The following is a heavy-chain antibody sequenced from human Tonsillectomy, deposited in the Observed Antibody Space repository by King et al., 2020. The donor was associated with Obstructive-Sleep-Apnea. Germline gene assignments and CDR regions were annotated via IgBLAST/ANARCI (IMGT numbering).Heavy chain of an antibody. CDR2: IYYSGST. CDR3: ARDSWGYGMDV. CDR1: GGSISSYY. J-gene: IGHJ6*02. V-gene: IGHV4-59*12. Sequence: VQLQESGPGLVKPSETLSLTCTVSGGSISSYYWSWIRQPPGKGLEWIGYIYYSGSTNYNPSLKSRVTISVDTSKNQFSLKLSSVTAADTAVYYCARDSWGYGMDVWAKGPRSPSP. D-gene: IGHD3-16*01.